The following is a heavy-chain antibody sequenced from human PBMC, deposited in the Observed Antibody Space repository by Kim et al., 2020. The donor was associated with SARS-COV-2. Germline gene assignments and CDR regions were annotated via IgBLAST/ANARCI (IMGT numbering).Heavy chain of an antibody. Sequence: KLQGRVTMTTDTSTSTAYMELRSLRSDDTAVYYCARDLGPFYAGSYYFDYWGQGTLVTVSS. D-gene: IGHD3-16*01. V-gene: IGHV1-18*01. J-gene: IGHJ4*02. CDR3: ARDLGPFYAGSYYFDY.